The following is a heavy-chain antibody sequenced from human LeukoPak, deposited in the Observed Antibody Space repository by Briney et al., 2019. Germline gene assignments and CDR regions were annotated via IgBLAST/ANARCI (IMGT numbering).Heavy chain of an antibody. V-gene: IGHV3-48*01. Sequence: GGSLRLSCAASGFTFSSYSMNWVRQALGKGLEWVSYISSSSSTIYYADSVKGRFTISRDNAKNSLYLQMNSLRAEDTAVYYCARSSYYDFWSGPRGTWFDPWGQGTLVTVSS. D-gene: IGHD3-3*01. CDR2: ISSSSSTI. CDR1: GFTFSSYS. J-gene: IGHJ5*02. CDR3: ARSSYYDFWSGPRGTWFDP.